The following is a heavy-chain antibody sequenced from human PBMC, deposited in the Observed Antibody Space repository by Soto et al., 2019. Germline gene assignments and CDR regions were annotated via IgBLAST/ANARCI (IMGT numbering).Heavy chain of an antibody. D-gene: IGHD2-21*02. CDR1: GFTFGSYW. J-gene: IGHJ4*02. Sequence: EVQLVESGGGLVQPGGSLRLSCAVSGFTFGSYWMNWVRLIPGKGLGWVAYIKPDGSATYYVDSVKGRFTNSRDNAKNSLYLQMNSLKVEDTSVYYCARAGYCGPGCYYYFDYWGQGTLVTVSS. CDR3: ARAGYCGPGCYYYFDY. V-gene: IGHV3-7*01. CDR2: IKPDGSAT.